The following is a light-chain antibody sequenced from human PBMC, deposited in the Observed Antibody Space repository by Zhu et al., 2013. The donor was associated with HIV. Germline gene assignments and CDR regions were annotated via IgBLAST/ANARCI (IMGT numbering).Light chain of an antibody. CDR2: DNN. CDR3: ATWDDSLNGPV. Sequence: QSVLTQPPSVSAAPGQKVTISCSGSSSNIGMSYVSWYQQFPGTAPKLLIYDNNKRPSGIPDRFSGSKSGTSATLAISGLQSEDEADYYCATWDDSLNGPVFGGGTKADRP. CDR1: SSNIGMSY. J-gene: IGLJ2*01. V-gene: IGLV1-51*01.